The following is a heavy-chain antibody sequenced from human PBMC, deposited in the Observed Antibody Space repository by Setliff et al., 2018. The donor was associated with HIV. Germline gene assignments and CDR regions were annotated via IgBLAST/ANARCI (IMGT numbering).Heavy chain of an antibody. CDR2: IYYSGST. V-gene: IGHV4-31*03. D-gene: IGHD2-8*01. Sequence: SETLSLTCTVSGGPISSAGGYFYSWIRQHPGKGLEWIGYIYYSGSTYYNPSLKRRFTISVDTSKNHFSLKLNSVTAADTAVYFCARPTTGVGGGAAFDIWGQGTMVTVSS. CDR1: GGPISSAGGYF. J-gene: IGHJ3*02. CDR3: ARPTTGVGGGAAFDI.